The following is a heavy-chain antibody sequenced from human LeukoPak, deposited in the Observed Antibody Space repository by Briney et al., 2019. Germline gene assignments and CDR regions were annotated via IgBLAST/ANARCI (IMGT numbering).Heavy chain of an antibody. CDR2: ISSSSSYI. D-gene: IGHD3-16*01. CDR1: GFTFSSYS. Sequence: GGSLRLSCAASGFTFSSYSMNWVRQAPGKGLEWVSSISSSSSYIYYADSVKGRFTISRDNAKNSLDLQMNSLRAEDTAVYNCARVRAGDYYYYGMDVWGQGTTVTVSS. V-gene: IGHV3-21*01. CDR3: ARVRAGDYYYYGMDV. J-gene: IGHJ6*02.